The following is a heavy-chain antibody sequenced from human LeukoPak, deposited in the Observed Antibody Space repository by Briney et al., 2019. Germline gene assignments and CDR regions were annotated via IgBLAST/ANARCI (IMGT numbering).Heavy chain of an antibody. Sequence: GGSLRLSCAASGFTFSSYGMSWVRQAPGKGLEWVAFIRYDGSNKYYADSVKGRFTISRDNSKNTLYLQMNSLRAEDTAVYYCASIMVRGVIMAFDPWGQGTLVTVSS. D-gene: IGHD3-10*01. CDR3: ASIMVRGVIMAFDP. J-gene: IGHJ5*02. V-gene: IGHV3-30*02. CDR2: IRYDGSNK. CDR1: GFTFSSYG.